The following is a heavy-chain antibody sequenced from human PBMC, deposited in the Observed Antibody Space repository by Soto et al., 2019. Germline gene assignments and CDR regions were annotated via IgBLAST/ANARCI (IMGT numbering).Heavy chain of an antibody. CDR1: GGTFSSYA. CDR3: TRRHKRAYVEMATIVPDYYYYGMDV. V-gene: IGHV1-69*13. D-gene: IGHD5-12*01. J-gene: IGHJ6*02. Sequence: SVKVSCKASGGTFSSYAISWVRQAPGQGLEWMGGIIPIFGTANYAQKFQGRVTITADESTSTAYMELSSLRSEDTAVYYCTRRHKRAYVEMATIVPDYYYYGMDVWGQGTTVTVSS. CDR2: IIPIFGTA.